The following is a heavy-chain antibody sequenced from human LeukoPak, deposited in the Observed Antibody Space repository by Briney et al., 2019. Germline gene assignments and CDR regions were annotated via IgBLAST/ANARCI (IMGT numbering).Heavy chain of an antibody. J-gene: IGHJ4*02. CDR2: IYPGGNT. CDR3: ARGGGYGQDFDY. Sequence: GGSLRLSCAASEFTVSSNYMSWVRQAPGKGLGWVSVIYPGGNTYYADSVKGRFTISRDNSKNTLYLQMNILGADDTAVYYCARGGGYGQDFDYWGQGTLVTVSS. CDR1: EFTVSSNY. V-gene: IGHV3-53*01. D-gene: IGHD5-12*01.